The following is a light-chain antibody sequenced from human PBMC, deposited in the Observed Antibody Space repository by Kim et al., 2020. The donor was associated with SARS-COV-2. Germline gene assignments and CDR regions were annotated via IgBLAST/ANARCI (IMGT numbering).Light chain of an antibody. Sequence: QRVTISCSGSSSNIGGNTVSWYQQYPGTAPKLLIYSENQRPSGVPDRFSASKSGSSASLAISGLQSDDEADYYCAAWDDSLNGRGVFGGGTQLTVL. CDR2: SEN. J-gene: IGLJ3*02. CDR3: AAWDDSLNGRGV. CDR1: SSNIGGNT. V-gene: IGLV1-44*01.